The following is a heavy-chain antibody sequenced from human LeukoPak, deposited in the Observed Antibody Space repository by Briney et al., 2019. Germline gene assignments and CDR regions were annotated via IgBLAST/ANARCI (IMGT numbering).Heavy chain of an antibody. D-gene: IGHD3-10*01. Sequence: ASVKVSCKASGYTFTSYDINWVRQATGQGLEWIGWMNPNSGNTGYAQKFQGRVTMTRNTSISTAYMELSSLRSEDTAVYYCARVSDYYYGSGSYYDNWFDPWGQGTLVTVPS. CDR2: MNPNSGNT. CDR3: ARVSDYYYGSGSYYDNWFDP. CDR1: GYTFTSYD. V-gene: IGHV1-8*01. J-gene: IGHJ5*02.